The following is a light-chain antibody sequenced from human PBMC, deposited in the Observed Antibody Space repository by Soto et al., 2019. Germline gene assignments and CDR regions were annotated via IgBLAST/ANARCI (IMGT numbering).Light chain of an antibody. CDR1: QDIGVR. Sequence: DIQMTQSPSSLSASVGDRVTITCQASQDIGVRLAWFQQKPGKAPQYLIEAASILQSGVPSRFSGSGSGTEFILTINNLQPEDFASYFCLQVYSFPRTFGLGTKVDIK. J-gene: IGKJ1*01. V-gene: IGKV1-12*01. CDR2: AAS. CDR3: LQVYSFPRT.